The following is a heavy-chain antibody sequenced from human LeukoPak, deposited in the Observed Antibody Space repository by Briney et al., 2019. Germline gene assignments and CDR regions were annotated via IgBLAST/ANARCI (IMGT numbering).Heavy chain of an antibody. CDR3: ARDLDSYFDY. Sequence: GGSLRPSCEVSGFTFSNYGMHWVRQAPGKGPEWVAVIGYDGSNRYYADSVKGRFTISRDNSKNTLYLQMNSLRAEDTAVYHCARDLDSYFDYWGQGTLVTVSS. J-gene: IGHJ4*02. CDR1: GFTFSNYG. V-gene: IGHV3-33*01. CDR2: IGYDGSNR.